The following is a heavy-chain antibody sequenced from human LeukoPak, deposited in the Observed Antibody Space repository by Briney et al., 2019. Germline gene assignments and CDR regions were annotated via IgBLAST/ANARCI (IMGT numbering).Heavy chain of an antibody. CDR1: GFTFSSYS. J-gene: IGHJ6*02. CDR3: ARPYYYDSSGYYSNYYGMDV. CDR2: ISSSSSYI. Sequence: GGSLRLSCAASGFTFSSYSMNWVRQAPGKGLEWVSSISSSSSYIYYADSVKGRFIISRDNAKNSLYLQMNSLRAEDTAVYYCARPYYYDSSGYYSNYYGMDVWGQGTTVTVSS. D-gene: IGHD3-22*01. V-gene: IGHV3-21*01.